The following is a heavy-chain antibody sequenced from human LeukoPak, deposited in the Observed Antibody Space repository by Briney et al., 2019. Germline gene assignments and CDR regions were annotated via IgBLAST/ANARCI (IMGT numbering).Heavy chain of an antibody. J-gene: IGHJ4*02. CDR2: ISYDGSSK. CDR1: GFTFSSYG. CDR3: AKDLNGYYKAIDY. Sequence: GGSLRLSCAASGFTFSSYGIHWVRQAPGKGLEWVAVISYDGSSKSYADSVKGRFTISRDNSKNTLHLQMNSLRAEDTAVYFCAKDLNGYYKAIDYWGQGTLVTVSS. D-gene: IGHD3-9*01. V-gene: IGHV3-30*18.